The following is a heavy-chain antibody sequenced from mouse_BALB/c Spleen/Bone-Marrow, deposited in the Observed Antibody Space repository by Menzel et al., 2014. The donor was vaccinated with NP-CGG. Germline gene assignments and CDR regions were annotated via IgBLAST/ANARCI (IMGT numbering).Heavy chain of an antibody. CDR1: GFTFTDYY. D-gene: IGHD2-1*01. CDR3: ANLHYYGNSAWFAY. J-gene: IGHJ3*01. CDR2: IRNKANGYTT. V-gene: IGHV7-3*02. Sequence: EVKVVESGGGLVQPGGSLRLSCATSGFTFTDYYMSWVRQPPGKALEWLGFIRNKANGYTTEYSASVKGRFTISRDNSQSILYLQMNTLRAEDSATYYCANLHYYGNSAWFAYWGQGTLVTVSA.